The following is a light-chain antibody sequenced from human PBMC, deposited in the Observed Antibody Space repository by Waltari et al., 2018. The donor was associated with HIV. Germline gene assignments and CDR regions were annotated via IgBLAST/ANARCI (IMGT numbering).Light chain of an antibody. V-gene: IGKV3-11*01. CDR1: QSISSS. CDR2: DAS. CDR3: QQRSNWPSIT. Sequence: EIILTQSPATLSVSPGDTSTLSCRASQSISSSLAWYQHKPGQAPRLLMYDASKRATGIPATFSGSGSGTDFTLTVSRLEPEDFAVYYCQQRSNWPSITFGQGTRLEIK. J-gene: IGKJ5*01.